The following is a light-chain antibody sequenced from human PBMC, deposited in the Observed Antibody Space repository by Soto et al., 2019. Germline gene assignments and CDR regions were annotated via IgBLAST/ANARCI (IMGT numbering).Light chain of an antibody. CDR3: QQYNNWRPYT. Sequence: EIVMTQSPATLSVSPGERVTLSCRASQSISSNLAWYQRRPGQAPRLLIYGASARATGIPARFSGSGSGTEFTLTISSLQSEDFAVYYCQQYNNWRPYTFGQGTKVEIK. CDR2: GAS. V-gene: IGKV3-15*01. J-gene: IGKJ2*01. CDR1: QSISSN.